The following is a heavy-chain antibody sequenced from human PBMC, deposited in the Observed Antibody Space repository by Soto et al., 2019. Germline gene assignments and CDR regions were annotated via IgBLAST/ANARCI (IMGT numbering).Heavy chain of an antibody. J-gene: IGHJ5*02. Sequence: ASVKVSCKASGGTFSRYTINWVRQAPGQGLEWMGRIIPIAAIANYTQKFQGRVTNTVDKSSTTAYMELSSLRSDDTAVYYCARGSTIVRGAPSWFDPWGQGTLVTVSS. CDR2: IIPIAAIA. CDR3: ARGSTIVRGAPSWFDP. CDR1: GGTFSRYT. D-gene: IGHD3-10*01. V-gene: IGHV1-69*02.